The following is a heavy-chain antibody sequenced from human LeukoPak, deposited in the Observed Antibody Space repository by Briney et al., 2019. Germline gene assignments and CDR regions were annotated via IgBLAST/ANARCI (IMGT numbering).Heavy chain of an antibody. CDR3: APSAFDY. CDR1: GLTFSSYA. J-gene: IGHJ4*02. Sequence: GGSLRLSCAASGLTFSSYATSWVRQAPGKGLEWVSIISDSGGSTYYADSVKGRFAISRDNSKNTLYLQMNSLRVEDTAVYYCAPSAFDYWGQGTLVTVSS. V-gene: IGHV3-23*01. CDR2: ISDSGGST.